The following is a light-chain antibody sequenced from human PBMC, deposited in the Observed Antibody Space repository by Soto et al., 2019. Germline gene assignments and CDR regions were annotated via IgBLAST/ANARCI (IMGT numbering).Light chain of an antibody. Sequence: QSVLTQPPSVSGAPGQRVTISCTGSSSNIGAGYDVHWYQQLPGTAPKLLIYGNSNRPSGVPDRFSGSKSGTSASLAITWLQAEDEAEYYCQSYDSSLSVIFGGGTKLTVL. CDR3: QSYDSSLSVI. CDR1: SSNIGAGYD. V-gene: IGLV1-40*01. J-gene: IGLJ2*01. CDR2: GNS.